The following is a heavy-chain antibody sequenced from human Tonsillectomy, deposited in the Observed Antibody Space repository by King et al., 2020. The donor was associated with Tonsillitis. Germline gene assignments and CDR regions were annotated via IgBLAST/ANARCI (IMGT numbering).Heavy chain of an antibody. D-gene: IGHD3-3*01. J-gene: IGHJ5*02. CDR2: INPNSGGT. CDR3: ASAYYDFWSRGVGWFEP. CDR1: GYTFTGYY. Sequence: VQLVQSGAEVKKPGVSVKVSCKASGYTFTGYYMHWVRQAPGQGLEWMGWINPNSGGTNYAQKFQGRVTMTRDTSTSTAYMELSRLKSDDTPVYYCASAYYDFWSRGVGWFEPWRQGTLVTVSS. V-gene: IGHV1-2*02.